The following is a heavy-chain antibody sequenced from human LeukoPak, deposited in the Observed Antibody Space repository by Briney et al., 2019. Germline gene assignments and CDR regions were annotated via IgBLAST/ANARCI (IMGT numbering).Heavy chain of an antibody. V-gene: IGHV3-21*01. CDR1: GFTFNAYS. J-gene: IGHJ4*02. CDR2: ISESSYHI. Sequence: GGSLRLSCAVSGFTFNAYSMMWVRQAPGKGLEWVSSISESSYHIYYADSVKGRFTISRDNAKNSLYLQMNSLRADDTAVYYCARKAPSAQSDFWGQGTLVTVSS. CDR3: ARKAPSAQSDF.